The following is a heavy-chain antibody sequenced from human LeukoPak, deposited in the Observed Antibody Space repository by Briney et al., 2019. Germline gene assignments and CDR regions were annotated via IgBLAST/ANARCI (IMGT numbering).Heavy chain of an antibody. J-gene: IGHJ3*02. V-gene: IGHV3-21*01. CDR2: ISTSSSSI. Sequence: GGSLRLSCAASGFTFSRNSIKWVRQAPGKGLEWVSSISTSSSSIYYADSVKGRFTISRDNAKNSLYLQMNNLRVEDTAVYYCARGASVVAGSDDAFDIWGQGTMVTVSS. D-gene: IGHD6-19*01. CDR1: GFTFSRNS. CDR3: ARGASVVAGSDDAFDI.